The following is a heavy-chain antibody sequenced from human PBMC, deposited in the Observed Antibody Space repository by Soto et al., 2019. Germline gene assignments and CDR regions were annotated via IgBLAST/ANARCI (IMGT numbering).Heavy chain of an antibody. V-gene: IGHV4-61*01. D-gene: IGHD1-26*01. CDR1: GGSVSSGSYY. CDR2: FYSSGGT. CDR3: ARDPMGYTGSYYAGYYDN. J-gene: IGHJ4*02. Sequence: PSETLSLTCSVSGGSVSSGSYYWTWIRQPPGKALEWIGYFYSSGGTNYNPSLKSRVTISADTSKNQFSLKLSSVTAADTAVYYCARDPMGYTGSYYAGYYDNWGQGTLVTVSS.